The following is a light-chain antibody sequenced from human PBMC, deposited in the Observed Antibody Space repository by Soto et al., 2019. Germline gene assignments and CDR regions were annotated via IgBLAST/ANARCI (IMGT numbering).Light chain of an antibody. CDR3: QQHGTSPLT. CDR2: GAS. J-gene: IGKJ4*01. CDR1: QTVTNNY. V-gene: IGKV3-20*01. Sequence: EIVLTQSPGTLSLSPGEGATLSCRASQTVTNNYLTWYQQKPGQAPRLVIYGASSRATGIPDRFSGGGSGTDFTLTISRLEPEDFAVYYCQQHGTSPLTFGGGTKVEIK.